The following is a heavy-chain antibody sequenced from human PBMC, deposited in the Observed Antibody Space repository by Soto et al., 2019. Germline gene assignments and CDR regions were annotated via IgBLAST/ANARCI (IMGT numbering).Heavy chain of an antibody. CDR1: GYTFASYD. CDR2: MNPNSGNT. Sequence: QVQLVQSGAEVKKPGASVKVSCRASGYTFASYDINWVRQATGQGLEWMGWMNPNSGNTGYAQKFQGRVTMTRNTSISTAYMELSSLRSEDTAVYYCAREHSSSWRFDYWGQGTLVTVSS. V-gene: IGHV1-8*01. J-gene: IGHJ4*02. CDR3: AREHSSSWRFDY. D-gene: IGHD6-13*01.